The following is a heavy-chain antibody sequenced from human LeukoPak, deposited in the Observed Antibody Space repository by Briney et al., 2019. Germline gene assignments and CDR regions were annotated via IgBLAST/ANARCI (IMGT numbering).Heavy chain of an antibody. CDR1: GFTFSSYA. CDR3: AKDKPTYYYDSSGLFDY. D-gene: IGHD3-22*01. J-gene: IGHJ4*02. Sequence: PGGSLRLSCAASGFTFSSYAMSWDRQAPGKGLEWVSAISGSGGSTYYADSVKGRFTISRDNSKNTLYLQMNSLRAEDTAVYYCAKDKPTYYYDSSGLFDYWGQGTLVTVSS. CDR2: ISGSGGST. V-gene: IGHV3-23*01.